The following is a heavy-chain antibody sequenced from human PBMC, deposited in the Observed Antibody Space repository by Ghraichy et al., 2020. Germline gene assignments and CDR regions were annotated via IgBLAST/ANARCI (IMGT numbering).Heavy chain of an antibody. D-gene: IGHD2-2*01. Sequence: SETLSLTCTVSGGSISSSSYYWGWIRQPPGKGLEWIGSIYYSGSTYYNPSLKSRVTISVDTSKNQFSLKLSSVTAADTAVYYCARRGYCSSTSCPTYYYYYGMDVWGQGTTVTVSS. CDR3: ARRGYCSSTSCPTYYYYYGMDV. CDR1: GGSISSSSYY. CDR2: IYYSGST. J-gene: IGHJ6*02. V-gene: IGHV4-39*01.